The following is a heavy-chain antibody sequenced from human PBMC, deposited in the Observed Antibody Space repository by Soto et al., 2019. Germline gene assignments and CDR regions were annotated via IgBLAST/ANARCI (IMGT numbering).Heavy chain of an antibody. CDR2: INPNSGGT. J-gene: IGHJ6*02. CDR1: GYTFTGYY. D-gene: IGHD2-2*01. V-gene: IGHV1-2*04. Sequence: ASVKVSCKASGYTFTGYYMHWVRQAPGQGLEWMGWINPNSGGTNYAQKFQGWVTMTRDTSISTAYMELSRLRSDDTAVYYCARGVAVVVPAAMPRDYGMDVWGQGTTVTVSS. CDR3: ARGVAVVVPAAMPRDYGMDV.